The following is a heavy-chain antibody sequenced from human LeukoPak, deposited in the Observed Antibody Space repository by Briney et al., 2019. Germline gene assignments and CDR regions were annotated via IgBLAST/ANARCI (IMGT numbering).Heavy chain of an antibody. CDR3: ARGHYYGSGSYIWFDP. CDR2: INHSGST. Sequence: SETLSLTCAVYGGSFSGYYWSWIRQPPRKGLEWIGEINHSGSTNYNPSLKSRVTISVDTSKNQFSLKLSSVTAADTAVYYCARGHYYGSGSYIWFDPWGQGTLVTVSS. CDR1: GGSFSGYY. V-gene: IGHV4-34*01. D-gene: IGHD3-10*01. J-gene: IGHJ5*02.